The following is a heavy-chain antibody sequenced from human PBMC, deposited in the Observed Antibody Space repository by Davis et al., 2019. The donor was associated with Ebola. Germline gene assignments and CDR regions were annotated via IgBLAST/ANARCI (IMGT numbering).Heavy chain of an antibody. V-gene: IGHV5-51*01. CDR3: ARHPSGKMPNWFAP. CDR2: IYVGDSET. J-gene: IGHJ5*02. CDR1: GYSFATSW. Sequence: GESLKISCEASGYSFATSWIGWVRQMPGKGLEWMGIIYVGDSETRYSPSFQDQVTISADRSISTAYLQWRSLKASDTAIYYCARHPSGKMPNWFAPWGQGTLVTVSS. D-gene: IGHD2-2*01.